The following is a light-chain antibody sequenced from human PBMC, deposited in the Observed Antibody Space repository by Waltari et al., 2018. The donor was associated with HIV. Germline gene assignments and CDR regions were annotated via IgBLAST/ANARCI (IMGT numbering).Light chain of an antibody. CDR2: EVS. V-gene: IGLV2-23*02. Sequence: QSALTPPASVSWSPGQSITISCTGTSRDVGGYHLVTCYQRHPGTAPKLMIYEVSRRPSGFSKRFSGFKSGTTASLTISGLQAEDEADYYCCAYAGSTTYVIFGGGTKLTVL. CDR3: CAYAGSTTYVI. J-gene: IGLJ2*01. CDR1: SRDVGGYHL.